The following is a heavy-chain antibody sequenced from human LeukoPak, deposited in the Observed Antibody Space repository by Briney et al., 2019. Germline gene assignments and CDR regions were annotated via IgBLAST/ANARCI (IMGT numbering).Heavy chain of an antibody. J-gene: IGHJ2*01. CDR2: IKQDGGEQ. V-gene: IGHV3-7*01. CDR1: GFTFNSYW. Sequence: GGSLRLSCAASGFTFNSYWMTWVRQAPGKGLEWVANIKQDGGEQYYLDSVKGRFSISRDNAKNSLYLQINNLRAEDTALYYCGRTLDDGDKSRYRYFDLWGRGTLVTVSS. CDR3: GRTLDDGDKSRYRYFDL. D-gene: IGHD4-23*01.